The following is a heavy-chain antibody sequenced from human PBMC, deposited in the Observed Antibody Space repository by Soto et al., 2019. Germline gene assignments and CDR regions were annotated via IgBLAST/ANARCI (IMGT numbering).Heavy chain of an antibody. Sequence: ESGGGLAQPGGSLRLSCAASGFTLSGYAMDWVRQAPGKGLEYVSGISSNGVGTYYANSVQGRFTISRDNSKNTVYLQMGSLRPEDMAVYECSKRARPDFYYMDVWGKGTTVTVSS. CDR3: SKRARPDFYYMDV. CDR1: GFTLSGYA. J-gene: IGHJ6*03. V-gene: IGHV3-64*01. CDR2: ISSNGVGT. D-gene: IGHD6-6*01.